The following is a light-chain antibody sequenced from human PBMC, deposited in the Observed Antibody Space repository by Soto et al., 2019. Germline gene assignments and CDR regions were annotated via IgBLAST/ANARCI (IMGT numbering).Light chain of an antibody. Sequence: QSALTQPRSVSGSPGQSVTISCTGTSSDVGGYNYVSWYQQYPGKAPKLIIYDVSKRPSGVPDRFSGSKSGNTASLTISGLQAEDEADYYCCSYAGTYTLWVFGGGTKLTV. CDR2: DVS. CDR3: CSYAGTYTLWV. V-gene: IGLV2-11*01. CDR1: SSDVGGYNY. J-gene: IGLJ3*02.